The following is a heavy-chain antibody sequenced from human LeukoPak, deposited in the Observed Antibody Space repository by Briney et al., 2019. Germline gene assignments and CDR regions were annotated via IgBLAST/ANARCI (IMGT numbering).Heavy chain of an antibody. CDR1: GGSFRGYY. J-gene: IGHJ4*02. V-gene: IGHV4-34*01. Sequence: SETLSLTCAVYGGSFRGYYWSWIRQPPGKGLEWIGEINHSGRTNYNPSLKSRVNISVDTSKNQFSLKLSSVTAADTAVYYCARRGVDGGGYFDYWGQGTLVTVSS. CDR3: ARRGVDGGGYFDY. D-gene: IGHD5-12*01. CDR2: INHSGRT.